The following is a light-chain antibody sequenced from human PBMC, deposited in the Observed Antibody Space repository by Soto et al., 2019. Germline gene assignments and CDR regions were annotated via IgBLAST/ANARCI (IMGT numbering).Light chain of an antibody. V-gene: IGKV4-1*01. J-gene: IGKJ1*01. Sequence: DIVMTQSPDSLAVSLGERAAINCKSSQSVLSSSNNKNYLAWYQQKPRQPPKLLIYWASTRESGVPDRFSGSGSGTDFTLTISSLQAADVAVYYCQQYYATPTFGQGTKVEFK. CDR1: QSVLSSSNNKNY. CDR2: WAS. CDR3: QQYYATPT.